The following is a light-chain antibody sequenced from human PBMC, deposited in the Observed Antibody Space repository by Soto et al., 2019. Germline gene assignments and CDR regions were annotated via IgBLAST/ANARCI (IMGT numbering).Light chain of an antibody. V-gene: IGKV3-20*01. CDR3: QQYGSSPLIT. CDR2: GAS. J-gene: IGKJ3*01. CDR1: QSVSSSY. Sequence: EIVLTQSPGTLSLSPGERATLSCRASQSVSSSYLAWYQQKPGQAPRLLIYGASSRATGIPDRFSGSGSGTDFTLTISRLEPEDVAVYYCQQYGSSPLITFDPGTKVDIK.